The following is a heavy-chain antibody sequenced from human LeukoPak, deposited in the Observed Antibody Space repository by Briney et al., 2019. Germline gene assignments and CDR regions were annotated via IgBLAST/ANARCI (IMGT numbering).Heavy chain of an antibody. CDR2: INHSGST. CDR3: ARTAGGYYPDY. CDR1: GGSFSGYY. V-gene: IGHV4-34*01. J-gene: IGHJ4*02. D-gene: IGHD2-8*02. Sequence: SETLSLTCAVYGGSFSGYYWSWIRQPPGKGLEWIGEINHSGSTNYNPSLKSRVTISVDTSKNQFSPKLSSVTAADTAVYYCARTAGGYYPDYWGQGTLVTVSS.